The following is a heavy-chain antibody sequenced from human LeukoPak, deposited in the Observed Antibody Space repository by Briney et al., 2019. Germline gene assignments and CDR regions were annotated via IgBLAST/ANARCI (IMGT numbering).Heavy chain of an antibody. CDR3: ARPEPTSSSWYGGGFDP. V-gene: IGHV3-48*03. CDR1: GLTFSSYE. CDR2: ISSSGSTI. D-gene: IGHD6-13*01. J-gene: IGHJ5*02. Sequence: PGGSLRLSCAASGLTFSSYEMNWVRQPPGKWLEWVSYISSSGSTIYYADSVKGRFTISRDNAKNSLYLQMNSLRAEDTAVYYCARPEPTSSSWYGGGFDPWGQGTLVTVSS.